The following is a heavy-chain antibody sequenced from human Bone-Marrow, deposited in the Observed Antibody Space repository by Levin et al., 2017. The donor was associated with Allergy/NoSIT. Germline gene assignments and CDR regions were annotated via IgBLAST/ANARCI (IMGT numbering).Heavy chain of an antibody. D-gene: IGHD5-18*01. CDR3: ARDRNTYGPIYFFYGLDV. J-gene: IGHJ6*02. V-gene: IGHV1-2*06. Sequence: GESLKISCQASGYTFTGYYLHWVRQAPGQGLEWMGRINPNSGATSYAQKFWGRVTITRDTSINTAYMEVSRLSADDTAVFYCARDRNTYGPIYFFYGLDVWGQGTTVTVSS. CDR2: INPNSGAT. CDR1: GYTFTGYY.